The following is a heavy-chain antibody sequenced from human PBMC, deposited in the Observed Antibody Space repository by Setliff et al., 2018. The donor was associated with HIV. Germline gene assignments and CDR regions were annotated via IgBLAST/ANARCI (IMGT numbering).Heavy chain of an antibody. V-gene: IGHV3-48*01. CDR2: ISSSSSTI. J-gene: IGHJ6*03. CDR3: AKTYSSGWYGYYYYYMDV. CDR1: GFTFSTYS. D-gene: IGHD6-19*01. Sequence: GGSLRLSCEASGFTFSTYSMNWVRQAPGKGLEWVSSISSSSSTIYYADSVKGRFTISRDNSKNTLYLQMNSLRAEDTAVYYCAKTYSSGWYGYYYYYMDVWGKGTTVTVSS.